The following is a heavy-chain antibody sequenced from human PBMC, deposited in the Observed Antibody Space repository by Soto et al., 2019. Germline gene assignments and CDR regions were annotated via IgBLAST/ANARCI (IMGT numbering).Heavy chain of an antibody. CDR1: GFTLSTYA. J-gene: IGHJ3*02. CDR3: VKRRCNPSGAFDI. Sequence: EVQLLESGGGLVQPGGSLRLSCVASGFTLSTYAMSWVRQAPGKGLEWVSGITGSGGSTYYADSVKGRFTISRDNSKSTVSLHMNSLRAEDTAVYYCVKRRCNPSGAFDIWGQGTMVTVSS. CDR2: ITGSGGST. D-gene: IGHD2-8*01. V-gene: IGHV3-23*01.